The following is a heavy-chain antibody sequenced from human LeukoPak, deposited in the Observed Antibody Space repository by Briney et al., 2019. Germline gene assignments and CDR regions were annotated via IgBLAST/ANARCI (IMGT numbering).Heavy chain of an antibody. J-gene: IGHJ4*02. V-gene: IGHV7-4-1*02. CDR3: ASPYPYTVTMSPLDY. CDR2: INTNTGNP. Sequence: ASVKVSCKASGYTFTSYAMNWVRQAPGQGLEWMGWINTNTGNPTYAQGFTGRFVFSLDTSVSTAYLQISSLKAEDTAVYYCASPYPYTVTMSPLDYWGQGTLVTVSS. D-gene: IGHD4-17*01. CDR1: GYTFTSYA.